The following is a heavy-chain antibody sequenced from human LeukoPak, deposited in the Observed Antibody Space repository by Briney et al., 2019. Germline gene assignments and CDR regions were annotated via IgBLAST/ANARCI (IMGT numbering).Heavy chain of an antibody. CDR1: GYTFTSYY. CDR3: ARYGFSSVWQGGWHAFDI. V-gene: IGHV1-46*01. CDR2: INPTSGDT. J-gene: IGHJ3*02. D-gene: IGHD6-25*01. Sequence: PGASVKVSCKASGYTFTSYYVHWVRQAPGQGLEWMRIINPTSGDTDYAQNFQGRVTMTRDMSTSTVYMELSSLRSEDTAVYYCARYGFSSVWQGGWHAFDIWGLGTMVTVSS.